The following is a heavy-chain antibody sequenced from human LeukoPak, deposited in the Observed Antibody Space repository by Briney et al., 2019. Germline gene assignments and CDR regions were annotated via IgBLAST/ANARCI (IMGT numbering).Heavy chain of an antibody. D-gene: IGHD3-22*01. V-gene: IGHV3-30-3*01. CDR2: ISYDGSNK. Sequence: GRSLRLSCAASGFTFSSYAMHWVRQAPGKGLEWVAVISYDGSNKYYADSVEGRFTISRDNSKNTLYLQMNSLRAEDTAVYYCARGRSGYYYPNWGQGTLVTVSS. CDR3: ARGRSGYYYPN. J-gene: IGHJ4*02. CDR1: GFTFSSYA.